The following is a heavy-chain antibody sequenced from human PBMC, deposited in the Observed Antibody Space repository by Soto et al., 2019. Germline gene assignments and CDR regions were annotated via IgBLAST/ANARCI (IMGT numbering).Heavy chain of an antibody. CDR2: VSPYSGNT. CDR3: AAGTFLGPWQY. Sequence: QLPLVQSGVEVKKPGSSLKVSCQASGDTLTSYGISWARQAPGQGLEWMGWVSPYSGNTNYSPKVQGRVTLTTDTTTSTAYMELRSLTSDDTAVYYCAAGTFLGPWQYWGQGTLVTVSS. V-gene: IGHV1-18*01. D-gene: IGHD3-10*01. J-gene: IGHJ4*02. CDR1: GDTLTSYG.